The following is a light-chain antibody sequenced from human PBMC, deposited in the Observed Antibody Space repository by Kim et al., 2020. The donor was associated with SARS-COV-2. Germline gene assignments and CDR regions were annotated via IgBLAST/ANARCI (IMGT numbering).Light chain of an antibody. CDR3: QQYKSYPWT. V-gene: IGKV1-5*03. CDR1: QSISTW. CDR2: KAS. Sequence: DIQMTQSPSTLSASVGGRVTITCRASQSISTWLAWYQQKPGKAPKLLIYKASSLESGVPSRFSGGGSGTEFTLTISSLQPDDFATYYGQQYKSYPWTFGQGAKVDIK. J-gene: IGKJ1*01.